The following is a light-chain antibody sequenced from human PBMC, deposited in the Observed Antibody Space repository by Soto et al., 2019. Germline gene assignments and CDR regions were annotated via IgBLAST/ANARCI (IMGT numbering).Light chain of an antibody. Sequence: QSVLTQAPSAFGTPGQRVIISCSGSNSTIRGKSAYWYKHLPGTAPKVLITDNNQRPSGVPDRFTGSKSGTSASLAISGLRSEDETDYYCATWDDSLSGVVFGGGTKVTVL. CDR1: NSTIRGKS. CDR3: ATWDDSLSGVV. V-gene: IGLV1-47*02. J-gene: IGLJ2*01. CDR2: DNN.